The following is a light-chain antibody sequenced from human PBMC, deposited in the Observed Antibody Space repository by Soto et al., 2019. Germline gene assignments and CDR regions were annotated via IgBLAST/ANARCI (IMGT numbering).Light chain of an antibody. J-gene: IGKJ2*01. CDR2: ATS. V-gene: IGKV1-39*01. CDR3: QQSHSTEYS. CDR1: QSISAY. Sequence: IQLTQSPSSLSASVGDSVTITCRTSQSISAYLNWYRQKPGQAPELLIYATSKLHSGVPSRFSGSGSVTEFTLTINRLQPEDLATYYCQQSHSTEYSFGQGTRLEIK.